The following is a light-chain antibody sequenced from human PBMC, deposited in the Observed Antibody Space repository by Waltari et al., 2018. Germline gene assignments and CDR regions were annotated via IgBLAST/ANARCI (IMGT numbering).Light chain of an antibody. Sequence: QSVLAQPPSASGTPGQRVILSCSGRRSNLEHSFVYWYQQFPGTAPKVLIQRNSQRPSGVPDRFSGSKSGTSASLAISGLRPEDEADYYCAAWDGTLSAVAFGGGTKLTVL. CDR1: RSNLEHSF. CDR3: AAWDGTLSAVA. V-gene: IGLV1-47*01. CDR2: RNS. J-gene: IGLJ2*01.